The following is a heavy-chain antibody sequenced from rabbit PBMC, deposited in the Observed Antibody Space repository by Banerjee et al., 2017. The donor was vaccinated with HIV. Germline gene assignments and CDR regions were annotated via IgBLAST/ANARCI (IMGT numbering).Heavy chain of an antibody. CDR1: GFSFSSSYY. Sequence: QEQLVESGGGLVQPEGSLTLTCTASGFSFSSSYYMCWVRQAPGKGLEWIACIYAPSSAITYYASWAKGRFTISRSTSLNAVTLQMTSLTAADTATYFCARGSYNNYGYALGLWGQGTLVAVS. D-gene: IGHD6-1*01. CDR3: ARGSYNNYGYALGL. J-gene: IGHJ3*01. CDR2: IYAPSSAIT. V-gene: IGHV1S45*01.